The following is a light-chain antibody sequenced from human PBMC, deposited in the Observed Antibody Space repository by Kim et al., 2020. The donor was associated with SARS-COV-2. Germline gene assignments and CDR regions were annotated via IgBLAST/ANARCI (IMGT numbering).Light chain of an antibody. J-gene: IGKJ2*01. Sequence: LSPGERSTLPGGASQCVNRCYLAWCQQKPGQAPRLLIYGASRRATGIPDRFSGSGSGTDFTLTISRLEPEDFAVYYCQQYGSSPYTFGQGTKLEI. CDR2: GAS. V-gene: IGKV3-20*01. CDR3: QQYGSSPYT. CDR1: QCVNRCY.